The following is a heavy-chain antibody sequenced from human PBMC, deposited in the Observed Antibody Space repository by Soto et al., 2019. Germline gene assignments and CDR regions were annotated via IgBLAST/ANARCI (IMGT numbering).Heavy chain of an antibody. Sequence: SGPTLVNPTQTLTLTCTFSGFSLNTRGMCVSWIRQPPGEALEWLALIDWEDDKYYSTSLKTRLTISKDTSKNQVVLTMTEMDPVDTATYYCARIRNSGYFYDAWGQGTLVTVSS. J-gene: IGHJ5*02. V-gene: IGHV2-70*13. CDR3: ARIRNSGYFYDA. CDR2: IDWEDDK. CDR1: GFSLNTRGMC. D-gene: IGHD3-22*01.